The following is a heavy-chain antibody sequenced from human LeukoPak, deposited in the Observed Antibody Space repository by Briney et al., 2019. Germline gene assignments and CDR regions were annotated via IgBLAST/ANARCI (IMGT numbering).Heavy chain of an antibody. J-gene: IGHJ5*02. CDR1: GYSISSGYY. CDR2: IYHSGST. CDR3: ARGVTYGLGLSWFDP. D-gene: IGHD4-23*01. Sequence: SETLSLTCAVSGYSISSGYYWGWIRQLPGKGLEWIGSIYHSGSTYYNPSLKSRVTISVDTSKNQFSLKLSSVTAADTAVYYCARGVTYGLGLSWFDPWGQGTLVTVSS. V-gene: IGHV4-38-2*01.